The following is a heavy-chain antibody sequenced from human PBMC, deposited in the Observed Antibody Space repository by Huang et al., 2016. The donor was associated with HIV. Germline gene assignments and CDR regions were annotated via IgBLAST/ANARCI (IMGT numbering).Heavy chain of an antibody. J-gene: IGHJ3*02. D-gene: IGHD5-18*01. Sequence: QAHLVESGGGVVQPGGSVRLSCAAFEFTFSTYGMHGFSQAPVKVLEWVTFIRYDGSIKYYVDAVKGRFTISRDNSKNTLYLQMNSLRVGDTAVYYWAEPQDTAFAYDAFDMWGQGTMVTVSA. CDR2: IRYDGSIK. V-gene: IGHV3-30*02. CDR3: AEPQDTAFAYDAFDM. CDR1: EFTFSTYG.